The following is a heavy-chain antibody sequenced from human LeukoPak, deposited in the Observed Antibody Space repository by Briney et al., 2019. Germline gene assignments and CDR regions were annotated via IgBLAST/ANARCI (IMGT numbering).Heavy chain of an antibody. Sequence: GGSLRLSCAASGFTVSSNYMSWVRQAPGKGLEWVSVIYSGGSTYYADSVKGRFTISSDNPKNTLYLQMNSLRAEDTAVYYCARGRDNFDYWAREPWSPSPQ. CDR2: IYSGGST. CDR1: GFTVSSNY. V-gene: IGHV3-53*01. CDR3: ARGRDNFDY. J-gene: IGHJ4*02. D-gene: IGHD2-15*01.